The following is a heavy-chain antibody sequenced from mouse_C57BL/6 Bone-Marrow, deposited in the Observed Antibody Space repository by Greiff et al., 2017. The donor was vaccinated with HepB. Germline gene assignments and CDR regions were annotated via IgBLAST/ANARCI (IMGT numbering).Heavy chain of an antibody. CDR1: GYTFTSYW. V-gene: IGHV1-61*01. CDR2: IYPSDSET. CDR3: AREDYHPRH. Sequence: QVQLKESGAELVRPGSSVKLSCRASGYTFTSYWMDGVKQRPGQGLEWIGNIYPSDSETHYNQKFKDKATLTVDKSSSTAYMQLSSLTSEDSAVDYCAREDYHPRHWAEGIPPIVSS. J-gene: IGHJ2*01. D-gene: IGHD2-4*01.